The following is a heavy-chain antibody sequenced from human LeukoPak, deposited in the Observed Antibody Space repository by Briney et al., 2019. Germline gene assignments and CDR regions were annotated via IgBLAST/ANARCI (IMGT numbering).Heavy chain of an antibody. CDR2: ISDSGSST. V-gene: IGHV3-23*01. J-gene: IGHJ4*02. Sequence: GGSLRLSCAASGFTFSSYAMGWVRQAPGKGLEWVSAISDSGSSTYYADSVKGRFTISRDNSKNTLYLQMNSLRAEDTAVYYCAKPYYYGSGSFDYWGQGTLVTVSS. CDR1: GFTFSSYA. D-gene: IGHD3-10*01. CDR3: AKPYYYGSGSFDY.